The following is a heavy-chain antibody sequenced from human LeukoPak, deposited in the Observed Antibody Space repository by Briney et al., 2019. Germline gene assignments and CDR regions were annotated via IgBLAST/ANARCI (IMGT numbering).Heavy chain of an antibody. V-gene: IGHV1-2*02. J-gene: IGHJ6*03. CDR3: ARGLHSSGFYMDV. Sequence: GASVTVSCKASGYTFTGYYMHWVRQAPGQGLEWMGWINPNSGGTNYAQKFQGRVTITRDNSISTAYMELSRLRSDDTAVYYCARGLHSSGFYMDVWGKGTPVTVSS. CDR1: GYTFTGYY. CDR2: INPNSGGT. D-gene: IGHD6-19*01.